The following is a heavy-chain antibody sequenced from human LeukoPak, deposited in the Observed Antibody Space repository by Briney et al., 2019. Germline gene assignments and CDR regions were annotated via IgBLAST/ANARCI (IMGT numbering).Heavy chain of an antibody. J-gene: IGHJ4*02. D-gene: IGHD1-26*01. CDR1: GFTFSSYA. CDR2: ISSNGGST. Sequence: GGSLRLSCAASGFTFSSYAMHWVRQAPGKGLEYVSAISSNGGSTYYANSVKGRFTISRDNSKNTLYLQMGSLRAEDMAVYYCARARINEWEPYAYWGQGTLVTVSS. CDR3: ARARINEWEPYAY. V-gene: IGHV3-64*01.